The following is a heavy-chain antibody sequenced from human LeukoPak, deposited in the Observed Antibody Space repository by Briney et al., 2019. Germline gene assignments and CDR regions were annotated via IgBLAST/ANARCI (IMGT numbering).Heavy chain of an antibody. CDR3: ATSLSGYQLLYRYFAFDI. CDR2: FDPEDGET. J-gene: IGHJ3*02. Sequence: ASVKVSCKVSGYTLTELSMHRVRQAPGKGLEWMGGFDPEDGETIYAQKFQGRVTMTEDTSTDTAYMELSSLRSEDTAVYYCATSLSGYQLLYRYFAFDIWGQGTMVTVSS. CDR1: GYTLTELS. D-gene: IGHD2-2*02. V-gene: IGHV1-24*01.